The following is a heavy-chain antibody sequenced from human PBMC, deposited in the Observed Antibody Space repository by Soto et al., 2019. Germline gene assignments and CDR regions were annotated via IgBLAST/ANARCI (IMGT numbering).Heavy chain of an antibody. D-gene: IGHD2-15*01. J-gene: IGHJ3*02. CDR1: GVTFSSYS. V-gene: IGHV3-21*01. Sequence: PGGSLIHSCAASGVTFSSYSRNWVSQAPGKGLEWVSSISSSSSYIYYADSVKGRFTISRDNAKNSLYLQMNSLRAEDTAVYYCARERTPDAFDIWGQGTMV. CDR2: ISSSSSYI. CDR3: ARERTPDAFDI.